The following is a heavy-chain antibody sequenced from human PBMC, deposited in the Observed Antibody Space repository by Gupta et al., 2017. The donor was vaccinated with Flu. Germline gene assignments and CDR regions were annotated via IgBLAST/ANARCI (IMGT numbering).Heavy chain of an antibody. Sequence: GASISTHYWGWTRQPPGKGLEWIGYLFSRGSTLYNPSLKSRLTILLDTSNNQLSLRLTSVTAADTAVYYCARAGSGYSGYDAAFDSWGQGILVSVSP. V-gene: IGHV4-59*11. CDR3: ARAGSGYSGYDAAFDS. J-gene: IGHJ4*02. CDR1: GASISTHY. CDR2: LFSRGST. D-gene: IGHD5-12*01.